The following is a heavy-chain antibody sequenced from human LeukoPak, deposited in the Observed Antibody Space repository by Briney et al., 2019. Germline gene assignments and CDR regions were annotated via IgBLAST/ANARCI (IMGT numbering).Heavy chain of an antibody. CDR2: INPSGGST. Sequence: ASVKVSCKASGYTFTSYYMHWVRQAPGQGLEWMGIINPSGGSTSYAQKFQGRVTITADESTSTAYMELSSLRSEDTAVYYCARDQYYYDSSGSQTFDYWGRGTLVTVSS. V-gene: IGHV1-46*01. CDR3: ARDQYYYDSSGSQTFDY. J-gene: IGHJ4*02. CDR1: GYTFTSYY. D-gene: IGHD3-22*01.